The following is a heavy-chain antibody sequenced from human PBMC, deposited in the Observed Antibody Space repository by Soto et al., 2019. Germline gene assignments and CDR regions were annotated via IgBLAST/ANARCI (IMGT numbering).Heavy chain of an antibody. V-gene: IGHV1-2*04. CDR3: ARGDSTDCSNGVCSFFYNHDMDV. CDR1: GYSFTDYH. J-gene: IGHJ6*02. Sequence: SVKVSCKASGYSFTDYHIHWVRQAPGQGLEWLGRINPKSGGTSTAQKFQGWVTMTTDTSISTTSMELTRLTSDDTAIYYCARGDSTDCSNGVCSFFYNHDMDVWGQGTTVTVSS. CDR2: INPKSGGT. D-gene: IGHD2-8*01.